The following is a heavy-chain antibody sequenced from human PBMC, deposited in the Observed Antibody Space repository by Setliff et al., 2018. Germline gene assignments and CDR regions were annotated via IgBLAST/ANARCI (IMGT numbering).Heavy chain of an antibody. CDR1: GYSFSDFY. Sequence: GASVNVSCKASGYSFSDFYMHWVRQVPGEGLEALGRIDPRDDFTVYAERFKDRLTITADTSTDTSYMEMSSLRFEDTAVYYCAIDYGPTGTPYHWGQGTPVTVPQ. CDR3: AIDYGPTGTPYH. V-gene: IGHV1-69-2*01. J-gene: IGHJ4*02. CDR2: IDPRDDFT. D-gene: IGHD1-1*01.